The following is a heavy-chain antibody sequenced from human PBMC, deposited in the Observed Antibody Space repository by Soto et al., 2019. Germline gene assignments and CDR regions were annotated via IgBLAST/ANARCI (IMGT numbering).Heavy chain of an antibody. D-gene: IGHD2-15*01. CDR1: GFTFSSYG. CDR3: AKTGGGYCSGGSCYSAFYYYYGMDV. Sequence: PGGSLRLSCAASGFTFSSYGMHWVRQAPGKGLEWVAVISYDGSNKYYADSVKGRFTISRDNSKNTLYLQMNSLRAEDTAVYYCAKTGGGYCSGGSCYSAFYYYYGMDVWGQGTTVTVSS. V-gene: IGHV3-30*18. J-gene: IGHJ6*02. CDR2: ISYDGSNK.